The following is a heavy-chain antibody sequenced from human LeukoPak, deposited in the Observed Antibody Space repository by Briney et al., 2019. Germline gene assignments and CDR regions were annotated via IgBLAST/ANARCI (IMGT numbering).Heavy chain of an antibody. J-gene: IGHJ4*02. CDR1: GFTFSSYE. Sequence: GGSLRLSCAASGFTFSSYEMNWVRQAPGKGLEWVSYISSSGSTIYYADSVKGRFTISRDNAKNSLYLQMNSLRAEDTAVYYCARLSGYGTGYYLDYWGQGTLVTVSS. D-gene: IGHD5-12*01. CDR2: ISSSGSTI. V-gene: IGHV3-48*03. CDR3: ARLSGYGTGYYLDY.